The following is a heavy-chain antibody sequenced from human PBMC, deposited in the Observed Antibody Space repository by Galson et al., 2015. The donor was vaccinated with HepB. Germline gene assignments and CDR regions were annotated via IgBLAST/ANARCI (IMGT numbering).Heavy chain of an antibody. V-gene: IGHV3-33*01. CDR3: VRESLMAMVTFDL. J-gene: IGHJ4*02. CDR1: GFIFSSHG. CDR2: IWHDGSNQ. Sequence: SLRLSCAASGFIFSSHGIHWVRQAPGKGLGCVAMIWHDGSNQLYADSVKGRFTISRDNSKNTLYLQMNSLRAEDTAVYYCVRESLMAMVTFDLWGRGTLVTVSS. D-gene: IGHD5-18*01.